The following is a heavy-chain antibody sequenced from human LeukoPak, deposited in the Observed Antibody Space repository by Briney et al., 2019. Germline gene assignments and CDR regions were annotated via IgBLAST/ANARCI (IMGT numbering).Heavy chain of an antibody. Sequence: GESLKISCKGSGYNFTPYWIVWVRQMPGKGLEWMGITFPGDSYTIYSPSFQGQVTISVDKPISTAYLQWNSLKASDTAMYYCARHPPRNPLDYWGQGTLVTVSS. J-gene: IGHJ4*02. CDR1: GYNFTPYW. CDR3: ARHPPRNPLDY. CDR2: TFPGDSYT. V-gene: IGHV5-51*01. D-gene: IGHD1-14*01.